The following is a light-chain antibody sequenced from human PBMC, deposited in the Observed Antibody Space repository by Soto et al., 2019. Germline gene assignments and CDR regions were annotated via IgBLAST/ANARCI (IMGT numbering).Light chain of an antibody. CDR1: SSDVGSYNL. J-gene: IGLJ3*02. CDR2: EGS. V-gene: IGLV2-14*02. CDR3: SSYTTSNTVV. Sequence: QSVLTQPASVSGSPGQSITISCTGTSSDVGSYNLVSWYQQHPGKAPKLMIYEGSKRPSGVSNRFSASKSGNTASLTISTLQAEDEADYYCSSYTTSNTVVFGGGTKLTVL.